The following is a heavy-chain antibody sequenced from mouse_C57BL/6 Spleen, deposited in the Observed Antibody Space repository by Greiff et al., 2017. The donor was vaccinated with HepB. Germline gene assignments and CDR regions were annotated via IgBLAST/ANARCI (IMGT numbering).Heavy chain of an antibody. Sequence: VQVVESGPGLVQPSQSLSITCTVSGFSLTSYGVHWVRQSPGKGLEWLGVIWSGGSTDYNAAFISRLSISKDNSKSQVFFKMNSLQADDTAIYYCARGRGDYSAWFAYWGQGTLVTVSA. D-gene: IGHD2-4*01. CDR1: GFSLTSYG. CDR2: IWSGGST. CDR3: ARGRGDYSAWFAY. J-gene: IGHJ3*01. V-gene: IGHV2-2*01.